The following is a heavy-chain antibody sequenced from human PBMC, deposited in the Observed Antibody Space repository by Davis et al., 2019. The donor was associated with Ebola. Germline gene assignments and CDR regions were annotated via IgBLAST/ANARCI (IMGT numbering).Heavy chain of an antibody. Sequence: GESLKISCAASGFTFSSYGMHWVRQAPGKGLEWVAVISYVGSNKYYADSVKGRFTISRDNSKNTLYLQMNSLRAEDTAVYYCAKDSEEMATMPLYYNYYGMDVWGQGTTVTVSS. CDR3: AKDSEEMATMPLYYNYYGMDV. J-gene: IGHJ6*02. CDR2: ISYVGSNK. CDR1: GFTFSSYG. V-gene: IGHV3-30*18. D-gene: IGHD5-24*01.